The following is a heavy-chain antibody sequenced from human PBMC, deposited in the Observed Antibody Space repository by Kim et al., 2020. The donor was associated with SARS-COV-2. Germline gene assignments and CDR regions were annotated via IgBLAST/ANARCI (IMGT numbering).Heavy chain of an antibody. V-gene: IGHV1-3*01. J-gene: IGHJ5*02. CDR1: GYTFTNYA. CDR2: INAGNGNT. D-gene: IGHD3-10*01. CDR3: ARGVTMVRGVPNWFDP. Sequence: ASVKVSCKASGYTFTNYAIHWMRQAPGQRLEWMGWINAGNGNTRYSRKLQGRVTITRDTSASTVYMELSSLRSEDTAVYYCARGVTMVRGVPNWFDPWGQ.